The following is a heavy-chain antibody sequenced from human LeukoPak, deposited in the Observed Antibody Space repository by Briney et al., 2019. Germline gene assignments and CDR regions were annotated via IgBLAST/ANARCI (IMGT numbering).Heavy chain of an antibody. Sequence: ASVKVSCKASGYTFTNYYMHWVRQAPGQGLEWMGMINPSGGRTNYAQKFQGGVTMTRDTSTSTVSMELSSLRSEDTAVYYCARSRDGYSHIKYWGQGTLVTVSS. CDR2: INPSGGRT. V-gene: IGHV1-46*01. J-gene: IGHJ4*02. CDR3: ARSRDGYSHIKY. D-gene: IGHD5-24*01. CDR1: GYTFTNYY.